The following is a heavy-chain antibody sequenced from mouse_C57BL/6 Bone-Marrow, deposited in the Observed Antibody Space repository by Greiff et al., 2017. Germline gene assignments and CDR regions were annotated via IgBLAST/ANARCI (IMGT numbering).Heavy chain of an antibody. J-gene: IGHJ4*01. CDR1: GFNIKNTY. Sequence: EVQLQQSVAELVRPGASVKLSFTASGFNIKNTYMHWVKKRPEQGLEWIGRIYPANGATKYAPKFQGKATISEDTSSNTAYLQLSSLTSKDTAIYYCARLGRDYAMDYWGQGTSVTVSS. V-gene: IGHV14-3*01. CDR2: IYPANGAT. CDR3: ARLGRDYAMDY.